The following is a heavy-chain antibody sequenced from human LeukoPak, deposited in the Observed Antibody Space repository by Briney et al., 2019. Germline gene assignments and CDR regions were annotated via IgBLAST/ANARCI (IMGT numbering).Heavy chain of an antibody. D-gene: IGHD3-22*01. CDR1: RFTLRHGG. CDR2: IKRKSDGETT. V-gene: IGHV3-15*05. Sequence: PGGSRRSPGGALRFTLRHGGSTWGAQAPGKGLEGFGRIKRKSDGETTDYASPVKGRFIISRDASKNTLYLRMDSLNPEDTAVYYCTAKHPYYYDSSSYYQAFDFWGQGTLVTVSS. CDR3: TAKHPYYYDSSSYYQAFDF. J-gene: IGHJ4*02.